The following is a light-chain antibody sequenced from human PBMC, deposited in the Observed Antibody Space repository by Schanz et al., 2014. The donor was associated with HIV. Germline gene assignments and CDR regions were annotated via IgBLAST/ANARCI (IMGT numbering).Light chain of an antibody. CDR3: CSYAGSSTWV. Sequence: QSALTQPASVSGSPGQSITISCTGTSADIGAYKSVSWYQQHPGKAPKLIIYDVNNRPSGVSDRFSGSKSANTASLAISGLQAEDEADYYCCSYAGSSTWVFGGGTKLTVL. J-gene: IGLJ3*02. CDR1: SADIGAYKS. V-gene: IGLV2-14*03. CDR2: DVN.